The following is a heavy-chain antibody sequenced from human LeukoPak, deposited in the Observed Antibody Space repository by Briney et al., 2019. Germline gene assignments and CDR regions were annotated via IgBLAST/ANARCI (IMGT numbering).Heavy chain of an antibody. CDR2: ISGYNGKT. V-gene: IGHV1-18*01. Sequence: GASVKVSCKASGYKFIDFGITWVRQAPGQGLEWMGWISGYNGKTNYAQKFQGRVTMTTDTSTNTVYLELRSLRSDDTAVYYCARGAAGQDLYYWGQGTLVTVSS. CDR3: ARGAAGQDLYY. CDR1: GYKFIDFG. D-gene: IGHD6-13*01. J-gene: IGHJ4*02.